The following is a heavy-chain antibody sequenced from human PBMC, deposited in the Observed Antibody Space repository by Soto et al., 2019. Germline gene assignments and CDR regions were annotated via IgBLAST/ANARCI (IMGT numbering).Heavy chain of an antibody. CDR1: GGSISSYY. D-gene: IGHD5-12*01. V-gene: IGHV4-59*01. Sequence: SETLSLTCTVSGGSISSYYWSWIRQPPGKGLEWIGYIYYSGSTNYNPSLKSRVTISVDTSKNQFSLKLSSVTAAVTAVYYCARDRTIVATTSYYGMDVWGQGTTVTVSS. CDR2: IYYSGST. J-gene: IGHJ6*02. CDR3: ARDRTIVATTSYYGMDV.